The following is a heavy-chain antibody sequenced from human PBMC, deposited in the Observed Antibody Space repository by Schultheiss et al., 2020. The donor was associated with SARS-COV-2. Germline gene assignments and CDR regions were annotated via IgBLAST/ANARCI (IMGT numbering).Heavy chain of an antibody. V-gene: IGHV4-59*01. CDR2: IYYTGIT. D-gene: IGHD5-24*01. J-gene: IGHJ4*02. CDR1: SGSLIPYY. CDR3: ARATRVESLFSVRGGSFDF. Sequence: SETLSLTCTVSSGSLIPYYWTWIRQPPGKGLEQMGNIYYTGITKYSPSLKSRVTISIDTSKNQFSLKLGSVTAADTAVYFCARATRVESLFSVRGGSFDFWGRGALVTVSS.